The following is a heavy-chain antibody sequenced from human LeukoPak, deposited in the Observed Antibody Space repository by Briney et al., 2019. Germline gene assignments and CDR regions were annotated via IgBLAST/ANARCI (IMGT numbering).Heavy chain of an antibody. CDR3: ARDPGSYRSPGSLVDY. CDR1: GGSVSTGSYY. V-gene: IGHV4-61*09. J-gene: IGHJ4*02. D-gene: IGHD3-16*02. CDR2: IHTSGTM. Sequence: PSETLSLTCTVSGGSVSTGSYYWSWIRQPAGRGLEWIGHIHTSGTMNYNASLKSRVRISVETSKNQFSLKLSSVTAADTAVYYCARDPGSYRSPGSLVDYWGQGTLVTVSS.